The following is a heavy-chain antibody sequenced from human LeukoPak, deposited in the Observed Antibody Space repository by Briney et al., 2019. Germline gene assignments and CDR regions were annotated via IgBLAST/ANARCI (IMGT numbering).Heavy chain of an antibody. CDR1: GFTFDDYA. CDR2: IFSGGDI. Sequence: GGSLRLSCAASGFTFDDYAMHWVRQAPGKGLEWVSVIFSGGDIYYADSVKDRFTISRDISKNTLYLQMNSLRVEDTAVYYCARGWGYFGSGHAFDVWGQGTMVTVSS. J-gene: IGHJ3*01. V-gene: IGHV3-66*01. D-gene: IGHD3-10*01. CDR3: ARGWGYFGSGHAFDV.